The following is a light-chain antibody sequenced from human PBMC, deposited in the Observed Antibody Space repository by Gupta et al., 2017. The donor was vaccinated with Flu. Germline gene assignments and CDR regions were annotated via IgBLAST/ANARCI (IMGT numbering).Light chain of an antibody. CDR3: QQYYEVPYN. V-gene: IGKV1-33*01. CDR2: DAF. Sequence: DIQMTQSPSSLSASVGDRVTITCQASQAISNLLNWYQQRPGRVPRLLIYDAFNLQTGVTSRLSGSRSGTEFTLTITSLQPEDIATYYCQQYYEVPYNFGQGTKVEI. J-gene: IGKJ2*01. CDR1: QAISNL.